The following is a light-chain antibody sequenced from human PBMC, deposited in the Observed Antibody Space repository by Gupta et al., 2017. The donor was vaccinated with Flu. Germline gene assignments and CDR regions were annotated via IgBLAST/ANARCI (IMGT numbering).Light chain of an antibody. CDR1: QRVGIY. CDR3: QHRNICPLT. Sequence: EIVLTQSPATLPLSSGERAPLSCRASQRVGIYLALYQQRPGQAPRLLIYDASNRATGIPARFSGGGSGTDFTLTISSREPEDFAVYYCQHRNICPLTFGGGTKVEIK. V-gene: IGKV3-11*01. CDR2: DAS. J-gene: IGKJ4*01.